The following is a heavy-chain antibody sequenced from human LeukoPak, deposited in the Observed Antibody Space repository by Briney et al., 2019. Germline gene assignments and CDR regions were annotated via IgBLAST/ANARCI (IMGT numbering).Heavy chain of an antibody. CDR3: AKDFSLYYGSGSSVNFDY. V-gene: IGHV3-43*02. CDR2: ISGDGGST. D-gene: IGHD3-10*01. Sequence: PGGSLRLSWAASGFPFDDYAMHWVRRAPGKGLEWVSLISGDGGSTYHADSVKGRFTISRDNSKSSLYLQMNSLRTEDTALYYCAKDFSLYYGSGSSVNFDYWGQGTLVSVSS. J-gene: IGHJ4*02. CDR1: GFPFDDYA.